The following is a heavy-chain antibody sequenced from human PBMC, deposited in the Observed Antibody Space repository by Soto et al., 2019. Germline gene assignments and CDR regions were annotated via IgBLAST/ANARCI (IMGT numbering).Heavy chain of an antibody. CDR2: IYYSGST. Sequence: PSETLSLTCTVSGGSVSSGSYYWSWIRQPPGKGLEWIGYIYYSGSTNYNPSLKSRVTISVDTSKNQFSLKLSSVTAADTAVYYCARWPPRSYADYWGQGTLVTVSS. J-gene: IGHJ4*02. D-gene: IGHD1-26*01. V-gene: IGHV4-61*01. CDR1: GGSVSSGSYY. CDR3: ARWPPRSYADY.